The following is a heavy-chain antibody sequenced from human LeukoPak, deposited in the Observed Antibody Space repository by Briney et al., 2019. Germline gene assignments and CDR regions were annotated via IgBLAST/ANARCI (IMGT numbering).Heavy chain of an antibody. V-gene: IGHV4-59*01. Sequence: PSETLSLTCTVSGGSISSYYWSWIRQPPGKGLGWIGYISYSGSTNYNPSLKSRVTISVDTSKNQFSLKLSSVSAADTAVYYCARDRYYFGSWGQGTLVTVSS. J-gene: IGHJ4*02. CDR2: ISYSGST. CDR3: ARDRYYFGS. D-gene: IGHD1-14*01. CDR1: GGSISSYY.